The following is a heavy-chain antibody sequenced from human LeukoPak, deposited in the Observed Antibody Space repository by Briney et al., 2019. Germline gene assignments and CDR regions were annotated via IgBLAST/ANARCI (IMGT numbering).Heavy chain of an antibody. J-gene: IGHJ4*02. Sequence: PSETLSLTCTVSGGSISSRGYYWSWTRQPPGKGLEWLGSIYYSGSTYYNPSLERRVTISVDTSKNQFSLKLSSVTAADTAVYYCARRGRRGDSSGYPYFDYWGQGTLVTVSS. CDR1: GGSISSRGYY. V-gene: IGHV4-39*01. CDR3: ARRGRRGDSSGYPYFDY. CDR2: IYYSGST. D-gene: IGHD3-22*01.